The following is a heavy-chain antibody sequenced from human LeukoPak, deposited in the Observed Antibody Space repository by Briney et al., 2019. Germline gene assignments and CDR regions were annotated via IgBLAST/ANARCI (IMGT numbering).Heavy chain of an antibody. J-gene: IGHJ4*02. V-gene: IGHV4-61*02. CDR2: IHTSGST. Sequence: PSQTLSLTCTVSGGSISSGSYYWSWIRQPAGKGLEWIGRIHTSGSTNYNPSLKSRVTMSVDTSKNQFSLKLSSVTAADTAVYYCARDRYYYGSGSYYFDYWGQGTLVTVSS. CDR1: GGSISSGSYY. CDR3: ARDRYYYGSGSYYFDY. D-gene: IGHD3-10*01.